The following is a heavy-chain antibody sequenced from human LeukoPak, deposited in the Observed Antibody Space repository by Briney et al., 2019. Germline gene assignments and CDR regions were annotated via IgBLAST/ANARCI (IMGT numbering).Heavy chain of an antibody. Sequence: PGGSLRLSCAASGFTFSGSAMYWVRQASGKGLEWVGRIRSKANSYATAYAASVKGRFTISRDDSKNTAYLQMNSLKTEDTAVYYCTGRGIVATHTDYWGQGTLVTVSS. CDR2: IRSKANSYAT. CDR1: GFTFSGSA. D-gene: IGHD1-26*01. V-gene: IGHV3-73*01. CDR3: TGRGIVATHTDY. J-gene: IGHJ4*02.